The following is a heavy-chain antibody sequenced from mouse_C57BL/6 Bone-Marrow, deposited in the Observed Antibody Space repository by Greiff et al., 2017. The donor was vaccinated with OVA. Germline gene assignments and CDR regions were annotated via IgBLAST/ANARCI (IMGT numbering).Heavy chain of an antibody. V-gene: IGHV6-3*01. D-gene: IGHD2-4*01. CDR2: IRLKSDNYAT. Sequence: EVKLQESGGGLVQPGGSMKLSCVASGFTFSNYWMNWVRQSPEKGLEWVAQIRLKSDNYATHYAESVKGRFTISRDDSKSSVYLQMNNLRAEDTGIYYCTGSYYDYAPFAYWGQGTLVTVSA. CDR3: TGSYYDYAPFAY. CDR1: GFTFSNYW. J-gene: IGHJ3*01.